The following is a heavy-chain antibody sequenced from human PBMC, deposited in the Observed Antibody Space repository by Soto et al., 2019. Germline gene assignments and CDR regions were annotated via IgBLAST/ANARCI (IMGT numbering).Heavy chain of an antibody. V-gene: IGHV1-46*01. CDR1: GYTFTRYY. Sequence: GASVKGSCKASGYTFTRYYMHWVRQAPGQGLEWMGIINPSGGSTSYAQKFQGRVTMTRDTSTSTVYMELSSLRSEDMAVYYCARVVVPAAMRGWFDPWGQGTLVTVSS. J-gene: IGHJ5*02. CDR2: INPSGGST. D-gene: IGHD2-2*01. CDR3: ARVVVPAAMRGWFDP.